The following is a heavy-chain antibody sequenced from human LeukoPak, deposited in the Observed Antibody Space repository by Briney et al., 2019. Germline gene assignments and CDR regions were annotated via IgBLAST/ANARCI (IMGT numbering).Heavy chain of an antibody. Sequence: ASVRVSCKASGYTFNIHGISWVRQAPEQGVEWMGWISVYNGNTNYAQKLQGRVTMTTDTSTSIAYMEPRSLRSDDTAVYYCARAGYCSGGSCLNWFDAWGQGTLVTVSS. CDR2: ISVYNGNT. CDR3: ARAGYCSGGSCLNWFDA. J-gene: IGHJ5*02. V-gene: IGHV1-18*01. CDR1: GYTFNIHG. D-gene: IGHD2-15*01.